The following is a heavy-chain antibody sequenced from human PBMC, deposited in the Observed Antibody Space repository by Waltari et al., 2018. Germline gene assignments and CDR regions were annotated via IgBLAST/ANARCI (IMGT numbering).Heavy chain of an antibody. D-gene: IGHD2-2*01. Sequence: QVQLVQSGAEEKKPGASVTVSCKVSGYTLTELSTHSVRQAPGKALEWMGGFDPEDGETIYAQKFQGRVTMTEDTSTDTAYMELSSLRSEDTAVYYCATASLVVVPAARLGVYYYMDVWGKGTTVTVSS. CDR3: ATASLVVVPAARLGVYYYMDV. V-gene: IGHV1-24*01. J-gene: IGHJ6*03. CDR1: GYTLTELS. CDR2: FDPEDGET.